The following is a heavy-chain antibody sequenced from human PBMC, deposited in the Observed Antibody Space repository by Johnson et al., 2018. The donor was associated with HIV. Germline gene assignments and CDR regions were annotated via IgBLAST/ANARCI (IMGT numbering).Heavy chain of an antibody. CDR2: ISNDGRNK. Sequence: QVQLVESGGRVVQPGRSLRLSCAASGFTLSKHAMHWVRQAPGKGLEWVAGISNDGRNKYYADSVKGRFTISRDNSKNTLFLQMNSLRAEDTSVYYCAREGGGTVVLGDEGAFDIWGQGTMVTVS. J-gene: IGHJ3*02. V-gene: IGHV3-30*19. CDR1: GFTLSKHA. D-gene: IGHD3-10*01. CDR3: AREGGGTVVLGDEGAFDI.